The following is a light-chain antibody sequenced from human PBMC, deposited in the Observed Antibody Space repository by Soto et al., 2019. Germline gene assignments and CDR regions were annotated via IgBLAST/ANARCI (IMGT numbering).Light chain of an antibody. J-gene: IGKJ1*01. CDR2: LGS. V-gene: IGKV2-28*01. Sequence: DIVMTQSPLSLTVTPGEPASISCRSSQSLLHSNGYNYLDWYLQKPGQYKQILIYLGSNRASGVPYSFSGSGSSSDFPLKVSRVEPEDVVVYYCMQALHTPKTFGQGTKVAIK. CDR3: MQALHTPKT. CDR1: QSLLHSNGYNY.